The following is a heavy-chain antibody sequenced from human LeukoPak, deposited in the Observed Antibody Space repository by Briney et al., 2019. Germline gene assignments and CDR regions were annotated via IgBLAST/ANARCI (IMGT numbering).Heavy chain of an antibody. J-gene: IGHJ5*02. Sequence: PGGSLRLSCAASGFTFSSYAMSWVRQAPGKGLEWVSTISGRGGNTYYADSVQGRFTISRDNSKNTLFLQMNSLRAEDTAVYYCAKYVGYYDILTGYLRHRWFDPWGQGTLVTVSS. CDR1: GFTFSSYA. D-gene: IGHD3-9*01. CDR3: AKYVGYYDILTGYLRHRWFDP. V-gene: IGHV3-23*01. CDR2: ISGRGGNT.